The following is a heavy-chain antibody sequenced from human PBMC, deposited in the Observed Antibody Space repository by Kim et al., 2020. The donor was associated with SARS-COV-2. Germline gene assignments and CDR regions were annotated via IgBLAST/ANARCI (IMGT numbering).Heavy chain of an antibody. D-gene: IGHD3-10*01. Sequence: KFQGRVTITADESTSTVYMELNSLMSDDTAVYYCARDASISGAGTFDAFDIWGQGTMVTVSS. J-gene: IGHJ3*02. CDR3: ARDASISGAGTFDAFDI. V-gene: IGHV1-69*01.